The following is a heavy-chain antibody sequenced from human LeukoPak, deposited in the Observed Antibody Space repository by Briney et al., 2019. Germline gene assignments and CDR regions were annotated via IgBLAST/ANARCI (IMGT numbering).Heavy chain of an antibody. D-gene: IGHD3-22*01. CDR3: AKDSRLSTYYYDSSGKPYYFDY. V-gene: IGHV3-23*01. CDR2: ISGSGGST. Sequence: PGGSLKLSCAASGFTFATYAMRWVRQAPGKGLEWISGISGSGGSTYYADSVKGRFTISRDNSKNTLYLEMYSLRAEDTAVYYCAKDSRLSTYYYDSSGKPYYFDYWGQGTLVTVSS. J-gene: IGHJ4*02. CDR1: GFTFATYA.